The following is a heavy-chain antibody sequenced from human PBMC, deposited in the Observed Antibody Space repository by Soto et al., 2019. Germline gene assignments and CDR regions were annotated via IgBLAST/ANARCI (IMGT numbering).Heavy chain of an antibody. CDR1: GGSVSNFY. V-gene: IGHV4-4*07. D-gene: IGHD6-13*01. CDR2: IYTSGST. Sequence: SETLSLTCTVSGGSVSNFYWNWIRQPAGKRLEWIGRIYTSGSTNYNPSLRSRVTMSIDTSRNQFSLKLNSVTAADTAVYYCARSSHKESWFDPWGQGTRVTVSS. J-gene: IGHJ5*02. CDR3: ARSSHKESWFDP.